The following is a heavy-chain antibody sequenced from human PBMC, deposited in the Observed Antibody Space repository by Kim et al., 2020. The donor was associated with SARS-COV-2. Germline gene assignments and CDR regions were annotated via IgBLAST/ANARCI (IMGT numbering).Heavy chain of an antibody. Sequence: SGPTLVNPTHTLTLTCTFSGFSLSSTTESVGWIRQSPGKALEWLALLYWDDDKIYSPSLRTRLTITKDTSKNQVVLSMTNMDPVDTGTYYCAHSRLKWFD. V-gene: IGHV2-5*02. CDR3: AHSRLKWFD. CDR2: LYWDDDK. J-gene: IGHJ5*01. CDR1: GFSLSSTTES.